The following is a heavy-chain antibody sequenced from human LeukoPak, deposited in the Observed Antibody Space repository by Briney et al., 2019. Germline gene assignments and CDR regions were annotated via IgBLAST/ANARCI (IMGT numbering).Heavy chain of an antibody. CDR1: GSSISSGGYS. CDR2: IYHSGST. Sequence: PSETLSLTCAVSGSSISSGGYSWSWIRQPPGKGLEWIGYIYHSGSTYYNPSLKSRVTISVDRSKNQFSLKLSSVTAADTAVYYCARAPNYYFDYWGQGTLVTVSS. CDR3: ARAPNYYFDY. J-gene: IGHJ4*02. V-gene: IGHV4-30-2*01. D-gene: IGHD1-7*01.